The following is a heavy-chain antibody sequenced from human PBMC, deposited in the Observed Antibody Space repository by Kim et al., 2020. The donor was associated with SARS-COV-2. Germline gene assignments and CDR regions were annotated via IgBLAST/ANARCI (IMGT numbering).Heavy chain of an antibody. CDR3: AKGLVAAIPSTPYFDY. J-gene: IGHJ4*02. D-gene: IGHD2-2*01. Sequence: SVKGRFTIARDNSKNILYLQMNSLRSDDTAVYYCAKGLVAAIPSTPYFDYLGQGALVTVSS. V-gene: IGHV3-23*01.